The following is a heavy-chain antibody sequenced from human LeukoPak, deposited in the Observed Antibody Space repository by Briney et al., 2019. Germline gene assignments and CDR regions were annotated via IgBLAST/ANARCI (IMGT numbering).Heavy chain of an antibody. CDR2: IYHSGST. CDR1: GYSISSGYY. D-gene: IGHD2-21*02. V-gene: IGHV4-38-2*02. CDR3: ARGGVVVVTASFDY. J-gene: IGHJ4*02. Sequence: SETLSLTCTASGYSISSGYYWGWIRQPPGKGLEWIGSIYHSGSTYYNPSLKSRVTISVDKSKNQFSLKLSSVTAADTAVYYCARGGVVVVTASFDYWGQGTLVTVSS.